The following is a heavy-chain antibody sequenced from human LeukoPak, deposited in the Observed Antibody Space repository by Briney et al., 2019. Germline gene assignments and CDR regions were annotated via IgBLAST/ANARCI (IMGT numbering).Heavy chain of an antibody. CDR2: ISGYNANA. CDR3: ARVGRGCSSIRCYWEDWFDP. Sequence: GPQVKVSCKASGYSFTNYGITWIREAPGQGPEWLGWISGYNANAHYAQNVQGRVTLTTDTSTNTAYMELRGLTSDDTAMYYCARVGRGCSSIRCYWEDWFDPWGQGTLVIVSS. CDR1: GYSFTNYG. D-gene: IGHD2-2*01. V-gene: IGHV1-18*01. J-gene: IGHJ5*02.